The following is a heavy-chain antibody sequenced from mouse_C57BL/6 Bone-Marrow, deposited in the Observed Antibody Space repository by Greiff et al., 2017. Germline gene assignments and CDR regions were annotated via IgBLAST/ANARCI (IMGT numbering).Heavy chain of an antibody. Sequence: VQLLESGPGLVQPSPSLSITCTVSGFSLTSYGVHWVRQSPGKGLEWLGVIWRGGSTDYNAAFMSRVSITKDNSKSQVFFKMNSLQADDTAIYYCASVVATPWFAYWGRGTLVTVSA. V-gene: IGHV2-5*01. CDR2: IWRGGST. CDR1: GFSLTSYG. CDR3: ASVVATPWFAY. J-gene: IGHJ3*01. D-gene: IGHD1-1*01.